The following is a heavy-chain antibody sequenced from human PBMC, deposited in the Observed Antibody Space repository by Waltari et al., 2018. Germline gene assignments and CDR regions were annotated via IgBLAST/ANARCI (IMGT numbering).Heavy chain of an antibody. V-gene: IGHV1-2*02. D-gene: IGHD3-3*01. Sequence: QVQLVQSGAEVKKPGASVKVSCKASGYTFTGYYMHWVRQAPGQGLEWIGWINPNSGGTNYAKTFKGRVPMTRDTSMSTAYMELSRLRSDDTAVYYCARDSQSWSGYYHHFDYWGQGTLVTVSS. CDR1: GYTFTGYY. J-gene: IGHJ4*02. CDR2: INPNSGGT. CDR3: ARDSQSWSGYYHHFDY.